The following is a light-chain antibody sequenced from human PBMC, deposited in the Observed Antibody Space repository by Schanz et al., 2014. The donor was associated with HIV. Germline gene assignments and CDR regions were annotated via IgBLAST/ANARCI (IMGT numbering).Light chain of an antibody. J-gene: IGKJ4*01. V-gene: IGKV1-5*03. CDR3: QQSNEFPLT. CDR2: KSS. CDR1: QSISTW. Sequence: DIQMSQSQTTLSASIGDRVTITCRASQSISTWLAWYQQKPGKAPNLLIYKSSSLESGVPSRFSGSGSGTEFTLTISNLQPDDFATYYCQQSNEFPLTFGGGTKVEIK.